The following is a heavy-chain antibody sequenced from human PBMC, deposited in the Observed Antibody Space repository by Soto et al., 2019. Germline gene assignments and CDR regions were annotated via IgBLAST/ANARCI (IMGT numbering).Heavy chain of an antibody. Sequence: EVQLVESGGGLVQPGGSLRLSCAASGFTFSSYSMNWVRQAPGKGLEWVSYISSSSSTIYYADSVKGRFTISRDNAKNSLYLQMNCLRDEVTAVYYCARCLYYYDSRGYWGYWGQGTLVTVSS. CDR3: ARCLYYYDSRGYWGY. CDR1: GFTFSSYS. CDR2: ISSSSSTI. J-gene: IGHJ4*02. V-gene: IGHV3-48*02. D-gene: IGHD3-22*01.